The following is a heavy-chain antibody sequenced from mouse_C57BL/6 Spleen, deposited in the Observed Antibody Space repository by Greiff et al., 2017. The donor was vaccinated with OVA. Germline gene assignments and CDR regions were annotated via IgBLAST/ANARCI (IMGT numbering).Heavy chain of an antibody. J-gene: IGHJ2*01. D-gene: IGHD1-1*01. CDR2: INPYNGDT. CDR3: ARCYYGSSYYFDY. CDR1: GYSFTGYF. Sequence: VQLKESGPELVKPGDSVKISCKASGYSFTGYFMNWVMQSHGKSLEWIGRINPYNGDTFYNQKFKGKATLTVDKSSSTAHMELRSLTSEDSAVYDCARCYYGSSYYFDYWGQGTTLTVSS. V-gene: IGHV1-20*01.